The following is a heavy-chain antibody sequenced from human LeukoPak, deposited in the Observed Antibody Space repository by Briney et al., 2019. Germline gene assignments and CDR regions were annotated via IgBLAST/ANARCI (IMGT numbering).Heavy chain of an antibody. D-gene: IGHD2-15*01. CDR3: AREDGDCSGGSCYDY. CDR1: GGSFSGYY. CDR2: INHSGST. Sequence: SETLSLTCAVYGGSFSGYYWSWIRQPPGKGLEWIGEINHSGSTNYNPSLKSRVTISVDTSKNQFSLKLSSVTAADTAVYYCAREDGDCSGGSCYDYWGQGTLVTVSS. J-gene: IGHJ4*02. V-gene: IGHV4-34*01.